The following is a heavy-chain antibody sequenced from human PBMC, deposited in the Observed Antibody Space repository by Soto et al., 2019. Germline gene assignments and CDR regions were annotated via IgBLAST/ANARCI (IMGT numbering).Heavy chain of an antibody. CDR1: VFTFSSYA. J-gene: IGHJ4*02. CDR2: FSGGRDTT. CDR3: AKATSATCTGSICYSFDY. D-gene: IGHD2-21*01. Sequence: EGSLRLSCLASVFTFSSYAMSWFRQAPGQRLEWVATFSGGRDTTWHADSVKGRFTVSRDSSKNTLSLQMNSLRPEDTALYYCAKATSATCTGSICYSFDYWGQGTLVTVSS. V-gene: IGHV3-23*01.